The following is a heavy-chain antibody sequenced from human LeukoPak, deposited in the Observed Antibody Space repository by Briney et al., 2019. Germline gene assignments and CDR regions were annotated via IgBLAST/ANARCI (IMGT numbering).Heavy chain of an antibody. J-gene: IGHJ6*03. V-gene: IGHV4-34*01. CDR3: ARALRGPSYYMDV. Sequence: PSETLSLTCAVYGGSFSGYYWSWIRQPPGKGLEWIGEINHSGSTNYNPSLKSRVTISVDTSKNQFSLKLSSVTAADTAVYYCARALRGPSYYMDVWGKGTTVTISS. CDR2: INHSGST. D-gene: IGHD3-10*01. CDR1: GGSFSGYY.